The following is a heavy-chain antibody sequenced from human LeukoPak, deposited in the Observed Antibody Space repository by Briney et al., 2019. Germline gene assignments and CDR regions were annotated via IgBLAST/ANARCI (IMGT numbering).Heavy chain of an antibody. J-gene: IGHJ6*03. V-gene: IGHV4-34*01. CDR2: INHSGST. CDR1: GGSFSGYY. Sequence: SETLSLTCAVYGGSFSGYYWSWIRQPPGKRLEWIGEINHSGSTNYNPSVKSRVSISVDTSKHQFSLTLSSVTAAHTAVCYCARGSSPPRLYYYYYMDVWGKGTTVTVSS. D-gene: IGHD3-10*01. CDR3: ARGSSPPRLYYYYYMDV.